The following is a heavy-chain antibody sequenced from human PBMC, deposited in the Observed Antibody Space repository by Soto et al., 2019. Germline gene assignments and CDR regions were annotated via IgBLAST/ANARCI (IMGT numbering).Heavy chain of an antibody. J-gene: IGHJ3*02. CDR3: RRENMENSDGLYDAFDI. CDR2: MNPKSGGA. Sequence: ASVKVSGKTSGYTFTDCYTHWVRRAPGLGLEWMGWMNPKSGGAYFAQKFQGRVTLTRDTSIGTAYIEVNSLTSDDTAVYFCRRENMENSDGLYDAFDIWGQGTTVTVSS. V-gene: IGHV1-2*02. CDR1: GYTFTDCY. D-gene: IGHD5-18*01.